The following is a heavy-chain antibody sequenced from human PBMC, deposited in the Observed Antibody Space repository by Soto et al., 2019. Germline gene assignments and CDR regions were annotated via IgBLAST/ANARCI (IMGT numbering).Heavy chain of an antibody. V-gene: IGHV3-23*01. CDR3: AKGRSSAPDYYFDY. J-gene: IGHJ4*02. D-gene: IGHD3-10*01. Sequence: PGGSLRLSCTASGFTFGSYAMHWVRQTPEKGLEWVSGISGSGTNSHFAESMKGRFTVSRDNSKNTFYLEMTGLRGDDTAVYYCAKGRSSAPDYYFDYWGQGTLVTVSS. CDR1: GFTFGSYA. CDR2: ISGSGTNS.